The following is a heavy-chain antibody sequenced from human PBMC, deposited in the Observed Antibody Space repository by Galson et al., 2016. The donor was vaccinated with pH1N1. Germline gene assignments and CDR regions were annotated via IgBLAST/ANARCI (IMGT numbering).Heavy chain of an antibody. J-gene: IGHJ3*02. V-gene: IGHV1-69*13. CDR1: GGTFSSYA. Sequence: SVKVSCKASGGTFSSYAINRVRQAPGQGLEWMGGVIPIFGTANYAQKFQGRVTITADESTSTAYMELSSLRSEDTAVYYCASPSRPPREIHLWSPNDAFDIWGQGTMVTVSS. CDR2: VIPIFGTA. D-gene: IGHD5-18*01. CDR3: ASPSRPPREIHLWSPNDAFDI.